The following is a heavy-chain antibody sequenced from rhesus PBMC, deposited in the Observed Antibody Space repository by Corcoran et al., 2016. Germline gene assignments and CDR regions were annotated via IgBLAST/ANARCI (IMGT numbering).Heavy chain of an antibody. CDR1: GGSVSGYW. Sequence: QVQLQQWGEGLVKPSETLSLTCAVYGGSVSGYWWVWIRQPPGKGLEWIGRIRNGGSTNDNPSCKSRATISIDTSKNQVALKLSSVTAADTAVYDCARLISGVAMGAGAFDFWGQGIRVTVSS. CDR2: IRNGGST. J-gene: IGHJ3*01. D-gene: IGHD2-21*01. V-gene: IGHV4-73*01. CDR3: ARLISGVAMGAGAFDF.